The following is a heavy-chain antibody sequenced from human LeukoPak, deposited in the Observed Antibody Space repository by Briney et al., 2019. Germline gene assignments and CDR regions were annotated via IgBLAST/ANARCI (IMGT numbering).Heavy chain of an antibody. V-gene: IGHV3-21*01. CDR1: GFTFSSYS. J-gene: IGHJ4*02. CDR2: ISSSSSYI. D-gene: IGHD1-26*01. CDR3: ARDKGYSGSYYGPDY. Sequence: GGSLRLSCAASGFTFSSYSMNWVRQAPGKGLEWVSSISSSSSYIYYADSVKGRFTISRDNAKNSLYLQMNSLRAEDTAVYYCARDKGYSGSYYGPDYWGQGTLVTVPS.